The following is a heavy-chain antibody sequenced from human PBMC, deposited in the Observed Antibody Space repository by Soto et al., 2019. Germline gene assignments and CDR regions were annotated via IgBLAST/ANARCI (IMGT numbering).Heavy chain of an antibody. J-gene: IGHJ4*02. CDR2: ISGSGGSK. CDR1: GFTFSNYA. D-gene: IGHD3-22*01. V-gene: IGHV3-23*01. CDR3: AKIISKYYHDSSGYYSYFDY. Sequence: GGSLRLSCAASGFTFSNYAMSWVRQAPGKGLEWVSGISGSGGSKYYADSVKGRFTISRDNSKNTLLLQMNSLRAEDTAVYYCAKIISKYYHDSSGYYSYFDYLGQGTLVTVSA.